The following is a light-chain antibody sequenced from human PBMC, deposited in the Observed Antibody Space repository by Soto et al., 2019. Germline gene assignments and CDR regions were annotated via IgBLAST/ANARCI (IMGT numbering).Light chain of an antibody. J-gene: IGKJ1*01. V-gene: IGKV3D-15*01. CDR3: RQYKILPPWT. CDR1: QSIGSN. Sequence: EIVRTQSPATLSVSPGERATLSCRASQSIGSNLAWYQQRPGQAPRLLIYAASIKATGFPARFSGSGSRTEFTLTISGLQYDDFAVYFCRQYKILPPWTFDGRLKAEIK. CDR2: AAS.